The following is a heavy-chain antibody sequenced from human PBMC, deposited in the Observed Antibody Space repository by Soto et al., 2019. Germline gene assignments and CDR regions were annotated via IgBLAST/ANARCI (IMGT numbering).Heavy chain of an antibody. CDR1: GFTFSNFW. CDR2: IKPDGTAQ. CDR3: GAWDSSKNP. V-gene: IGHV3-7*01. D-gene: IGHD1-26*01. J-gene: IGHJ5*02. Sequence: VGSLRLSCVASGFTFSNFWMNWVRQTPGKGLEWVANIKPDGTAQAYVDSVKGRFTVSRDNAKNSLYLQMNSLRADDTAIYLRGAWDSSKNPWGQGTLVTVSS.